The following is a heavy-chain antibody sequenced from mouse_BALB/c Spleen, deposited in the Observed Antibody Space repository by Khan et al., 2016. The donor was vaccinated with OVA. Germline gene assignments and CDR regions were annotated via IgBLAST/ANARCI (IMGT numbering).Heavy chain of an antibody. CDR1: GFSLTDYG. Sequence: QVQLKQSGPGLVAPSQSLSITCTASGFSLTDYGVSWIRQPPGKGLEWLGVIWGGGSTYYNSALKSRLRITKDKSKRQVFLKMNRLQTTDTAMYYCAKEVWSYYYAIDYWGQGTSVTVSS. J-gene: IGHJ4*01. D-gene: IGHD2-10*02. CDR2: IWGGGST. CDR3: AKEVWSYYYAIDY. V-gene: IGHV2-6-5*01.